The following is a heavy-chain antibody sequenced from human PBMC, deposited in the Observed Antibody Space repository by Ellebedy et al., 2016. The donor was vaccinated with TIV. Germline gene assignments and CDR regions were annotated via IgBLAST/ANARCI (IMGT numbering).Heavy chain of an antibody. J-gene: IGHJ3*02. CDR3: AKDREVVAGGWADAFDI. CDR2: IVPIFGTA. Sequence: AASVKVSCKASGQRFSSYGINWVRQAPGQGLEWVGRIVPIFGTANYAQKFQGRVTISADESTSTAYMELSSLRSADTAVFYCAKDREVVAGGWADAFDIWGQGTMVIVSS. V-gene: IGHV1-69*13. D-gene: IGHD6-19*01. CDR1: GQRFSSYG.